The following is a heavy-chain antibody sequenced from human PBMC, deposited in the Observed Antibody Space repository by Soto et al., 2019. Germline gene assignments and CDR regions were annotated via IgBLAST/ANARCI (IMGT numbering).Heavy chain of an antibody. V-gene: IGHV3-30*18. CDR3: AKDSGSGSLDY. CDR2: ISYDGSNK. CDR1: GFTFSSYG. Sequence: QVQLVESGRGAVQPGRSLRLSCAASGFTFSSYGMHWVRQAPGKGLEWVAVISYDGSNKYYADSVKGRFTISRDNSKNTLYLQMNSLRAEDKAVYYCAKDSGSGSLDYWGQGTLVTVSS. J-gene: IGHJ4*02. D-gene: IGHD1-26*01.